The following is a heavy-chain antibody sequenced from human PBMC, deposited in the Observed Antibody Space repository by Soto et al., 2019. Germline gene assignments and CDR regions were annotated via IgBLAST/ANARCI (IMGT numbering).Heavy chain of an antibody. J-gene: IGHJ6*03. V-gene: IGHV3-7*01. CDR2: IRQDGSEK. CDR1: GFTFSSYW. CDR3: AREDIVVVPAAIVSVHYYYYMDV. D-gene: IGHD2-2*01. Sequence: PGGSLRLSCAASGFTFSSYWMSWVRQAPGKGLEWVANIRQDGSEKYHVDSVKGRFTISRDNAKNSLYLQMNSLRAEDTAVYYCAREDIVVVPAAIVSVHYYYYMDVWGKGTTVTVSS.